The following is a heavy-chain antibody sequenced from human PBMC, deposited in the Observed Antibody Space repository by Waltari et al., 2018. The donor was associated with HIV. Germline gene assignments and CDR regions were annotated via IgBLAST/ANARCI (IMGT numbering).Heavy chain of an antibody. Sequence: QVQLLHSGAEVKTPASSVKVSCKATVGTFRSYTLSWVRQAPGHGLEWMGRIIPILGIANYEQKFQGRVTSTADKSTSTAYMELSSLRSEDTAVYYCARDGLKAVTTNYYYYGMDVWGQGTTVTVSS. J-gene: IGHJ6*02. CDR2: IIPILGIA. V-gene: IGHV1-69*04. D-gene: IGHD4-4*01. CDR1: VGTFRSYT. CDR3: ARDGLKAVTTNYYYYGMDV.